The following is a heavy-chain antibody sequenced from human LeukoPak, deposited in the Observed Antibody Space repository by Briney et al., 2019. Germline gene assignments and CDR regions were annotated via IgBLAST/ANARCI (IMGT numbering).Heavy chain of an antibody. V-gene: IGHV3-30*04. D-gene: IGHD3-22*01. CDR2: VSYDASDK. Sequence: GGSLRLPCAASGFTFSSYAMHWVRQAPGKGLEWVAVVSYDASDKYYADSVKGRFTISRDNSKNTLYLKMNSLRSDDTAVYYCARGAPYDYDSSGYLDYWGQGTLVTVSS. CDR3: ARGAPYDYDSSGYLDY. J-gene: IGHJ4*02. CDR1: GFTFSSYA.